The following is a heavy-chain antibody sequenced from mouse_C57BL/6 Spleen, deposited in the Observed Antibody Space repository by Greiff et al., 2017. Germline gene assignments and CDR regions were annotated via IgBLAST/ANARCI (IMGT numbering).Heavy chain of an antibody. V-gene: IGHV5-4*01. CDR2: ISDGGSYT. J-gene: IGHJ2*01. D-gene: IGHD1-1*01. CDR3: AGQGSTATSYYLDY. Sequence: EVQLVESGGGLVKPGGSLKLSCAASGFTFSSYAMSWVRQTPEKRLEWVATISDGGSYTYYPDNVKGRFTFPRDNAKNNLYLQMSHLKAEDTDVYYCAGQGSTATSYYLDYWGQGTTLTVSS. CDR1: GFTFSSYA.